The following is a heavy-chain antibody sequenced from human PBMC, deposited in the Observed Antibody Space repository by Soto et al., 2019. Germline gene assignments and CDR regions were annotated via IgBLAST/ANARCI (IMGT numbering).Heavy chain of an antibody. J-gene: IGHJ1*01. V-gene: IGHV3-9*01. D-gene: IGHD4-17*01. CDR1: GFTFDDYA. Sequence: GGSLRLSCAASGFTFDDYAMHWVRQAPGKGLEWVSGISWNSGSIGYADSVKGRFTISRDNAKNSLYLQMNSLRAEDTALYYCAKAERGGLRNYFQHWGQGTLVTVSS. CDR2: ISWNSGSI. CDR3: AKAERGGLRNYFQH.